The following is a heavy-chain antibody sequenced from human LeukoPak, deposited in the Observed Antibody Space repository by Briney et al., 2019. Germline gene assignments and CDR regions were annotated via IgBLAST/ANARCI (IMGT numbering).Heavy chain of an antibody. J-gene: IGHJ4*02. D-gene: IGHD5-18*01. V-gene: IGHV4-34*01. CDR2: INHSGST. Sequence: SETLSLTCAVYGGSFTGYYWSWIRQPPGKGLEWIGEINHSGSTNYNPSLKSRVTISVDTSKNQFSLKLTSVTAADTAVYYCARGRRGYSYWGQGILVAVSS. CDR3: ARGRRGYSY. CDR1: GGSFTGYY.